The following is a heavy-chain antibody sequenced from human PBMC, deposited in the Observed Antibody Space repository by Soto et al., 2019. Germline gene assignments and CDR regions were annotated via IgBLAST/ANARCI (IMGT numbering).Heavy chain of an antibody. Sequence: VSVKVSCKASGYTFTSYCISWVRQAPGQGLEWMGWISAYNGNTNYAQKLQGRVTMTTDTSTSTAYMELRSLRSDDTAVYYCARVDTAMATYYYYGMDVWGQGTTVTVSS. J-gene: IGHJ6*02. CDR2: ISAYNGNT. D-gene: IGHD5-18*01. V-gene: IGHV1-18*01. CDR1: GYTFTSYC. CDR3: ARVDTAMATYYYYGMDV.